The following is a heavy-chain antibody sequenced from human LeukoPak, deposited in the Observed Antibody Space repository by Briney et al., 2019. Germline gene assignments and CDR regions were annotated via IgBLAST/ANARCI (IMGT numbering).Heavy chain of an antibody. CDR1: GGSISSSSYY. Sequence: SVTLSLTCTVSGGSISSSSYYWGWIRQPPGKGREWIGSIYYSGSTYYNPSLKSRVTISVDTSKNQFSLKLSSVTAADMAVYYCAKSYYDFWSGYYTGMGYYYYMDVWGKGTTVTVSS. J-gene: IGHJ6*03. D-gene: IGHD3-3*01. CDR2: IYYSGST. CDR3: AKSYYDFWSGYYTGMGYYYYMDV. V-gene: IGHV4-39*01.